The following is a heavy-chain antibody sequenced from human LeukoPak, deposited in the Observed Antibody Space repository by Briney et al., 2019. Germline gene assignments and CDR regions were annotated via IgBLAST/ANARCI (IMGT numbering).Heavy chain of an antibody. D-gene: IGHD5-18*01. V-gene: IGHV4-39*01. Sequence: PSETLSLTCIVSGASVSSSNFYWDWIRQSPGKGLEWIGNIYYGETTSYNPSFESRVTISVDTSKNQFSLKLSSVTAADTAVYYCARRLGATWIQLWMAQYDAFDIWGQGTMVTVSS. J-gene: IGHJ3*02. CDR3: ARRLGATWIQLWMAQYDAFDI. CDR2: IYYGETT. CDR1: GASVSSSNFY.